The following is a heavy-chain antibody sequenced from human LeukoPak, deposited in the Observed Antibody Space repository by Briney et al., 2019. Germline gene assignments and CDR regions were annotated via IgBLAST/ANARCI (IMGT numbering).Heavy chain of an antibody. CDR2: IKQDGSEK. V-gene: IGHV3-7*01. J-gene: IGHJ1*01. CDR3: TPYSSSSGSFQH. D-gene: IGHD6-6*01. CDR1: RFTFSSSC. Sequence: GGSLRLSCAASRFTFSSSCMSWVRQAPGQGLECVANIKQDGSEKSYVDSVKGRFTISRDNAKNSLYLQMNSLRAEDTAVYYCTPYSSSSGSFQHWGQGTLVTVSS.